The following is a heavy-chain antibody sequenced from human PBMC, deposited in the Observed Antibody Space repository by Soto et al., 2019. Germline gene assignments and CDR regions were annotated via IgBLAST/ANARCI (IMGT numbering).Heavy chain of an antibody. CDR3: ASWRSYSGSYCFDY. D-gene: IGHD1-26*01. V-gene: IGHV1-69*06. CDR2: VVPMYDSV. CDR1: GGAFNTYT. Sequence: SVKVSCKASGGAFNTYTINWLRQAPGRGLEWVGQVVPMYDSVNYAETFQGRVTITVDKSTNTAYMELTSLRSQDTALYFCASWRSYSGSYCFDYWGQGTLVTVSS. J-gene: IGHJ4*02.